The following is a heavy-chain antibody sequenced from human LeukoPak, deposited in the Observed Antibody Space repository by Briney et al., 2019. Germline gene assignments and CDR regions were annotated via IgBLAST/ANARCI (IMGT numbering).Heavy chain of an antibody. J-gene: IGHJ6*02. CDR3: AREAGLYYGMDV. Sequence: GESLKISWKGSGYSFTSYWIGWGRQMPGKGLEWMGIIYPGDSDARYSPSFQGQVTISVDKSISTAYLQWSSLKASHTAMYDCAREAGLYYGMDVWGQGTTVTVSS. CDR2: IYPGDSDA. CDR1: GYSFTSYW. V-gene: IGHV5-51*01.